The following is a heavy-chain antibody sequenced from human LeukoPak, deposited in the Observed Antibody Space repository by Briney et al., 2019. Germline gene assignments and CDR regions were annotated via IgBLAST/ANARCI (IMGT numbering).Heavy chain of an antibody. J-gene: IGHJ3*02. CDR2: IYYSGST. CDR1: GGSISSSTYY. V-gene: IGHV4-39*01. CDR3: ARTVRYAGEAFDI. D-gene: IGHD3-9*01. Sequence: SETLSLTCTVSGGSISSSTYYWGWIRQPPGRGLEWIGSIYYSGSTYYNPSLESRVTISVDTSKNQFSLRLSSVTAADTAVYYCARTVRYAGEAFDIWGQGTMVTVSS.